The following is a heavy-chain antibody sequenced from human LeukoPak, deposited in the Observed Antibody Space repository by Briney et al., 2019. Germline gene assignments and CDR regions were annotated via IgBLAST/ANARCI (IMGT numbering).Heavy chain of an antibody. V-gene: IGHV4-59*08. D-gene: IGHD6-19*01. Sequence: SETLSLTCTVSGGSISSYYWSWIRQPPGKGLEWIGYIYYSGSTNYNPSLKSRVTISVDTSKNQFSLKLSSVTAADTAVYYCARQGIAVAGNAVFDYRGQGTLVTVSS. CDR2: IYYSGST. CDR3: ARQGIAVAGNAVFDY. CDR1: GGSISSYY. J-gene: IGHJ4*02.